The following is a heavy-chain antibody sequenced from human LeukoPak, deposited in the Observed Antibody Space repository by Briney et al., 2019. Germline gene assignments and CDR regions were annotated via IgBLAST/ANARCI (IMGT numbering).Heavy chain of an antibody. CDR1: GFTFSNYD. D-gene: IGHD6-19*01. V-gene: IGHV3-13*01. CDR3: ARSKSYSSGWTDFDY. J-gene: IGHJ4*02. Sequence: GGSLRLSCAASGFTFSNYDMHWVRQAPGKGLEWVSVIGTAGNTCYLGSVKGRFTISRENAKNSLYLQMNSLRAGDTAIYYCARSKSYSSGWTDFDYWGQGTLVTVSS. CDR2: IGTAGNT.